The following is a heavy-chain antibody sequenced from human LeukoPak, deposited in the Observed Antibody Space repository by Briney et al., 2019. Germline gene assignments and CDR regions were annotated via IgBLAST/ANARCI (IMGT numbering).Heavy chain of an antibody. D-gene: IGHD5-12*01. Sequence: GGSLRLSCAASGFNFSIYAMSWVRQAPGKGLEWVAFIRYDGSNKYYADSVKGRFTISRDNSKNTLYLQMNSLRAEDTAVYYCARTYSGYGYDAFDIWGQGTMVTVSS. V-gene: IGHV3-30*02. CDR1: GFNFSIYA. J-gene: IGHJ3*02. CDR2: IRYDGSNK. CDR3: ARTYSGYGYDAFDI.